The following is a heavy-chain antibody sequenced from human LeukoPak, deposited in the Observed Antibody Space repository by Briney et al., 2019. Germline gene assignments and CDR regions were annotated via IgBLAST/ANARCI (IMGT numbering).Heavy chain of an antibody. J-gene: IGHJ4*02. Sequence: PGGSLRLSCAGSGFTVSSNYMSWVRQAPGKGLEWVSVIYAGGTTYYADSVKGRFTISRDNSKNTLHLQMNSLRAEDTAVYYCARDQYSYAHAAHWGQGTLVTVSS. CDR3: ARDQYSYAHAAH. V-gene: IGHV3-66*01. CDR1: GFTVSSNY. CDR2: IYAGGTT. D-gene: IGHD5-18*01.